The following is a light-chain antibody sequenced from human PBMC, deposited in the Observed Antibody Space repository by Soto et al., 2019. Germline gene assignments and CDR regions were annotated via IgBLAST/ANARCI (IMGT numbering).Light chain of an antibody. V-gene: IGLV2-14*01. CDR3: NSFTSSSTYV. Sequence: QSALTQPASVSGSPGQSITISCTGTASDVGGYNSISWYQHLPGKAPKLLIYEVNNRPSGISNRFSGSKSGNTASLTISGLQAEDEADYYCNSFTSSSTYVFGSGTKLTVL. J-gene: IGLJ1*01. CDR1: ASDVGGYNS. CDR2: EVN.